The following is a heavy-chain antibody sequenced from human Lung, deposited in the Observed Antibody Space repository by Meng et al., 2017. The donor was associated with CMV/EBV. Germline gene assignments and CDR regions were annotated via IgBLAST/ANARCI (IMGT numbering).Heavy chain of an antibody. CDR3: ADGGYSLFRAVAY. CDR1: GFTFSDYY. V-gene: IGHV3-11*01. Sequence: GESLKISCAASGFTFSDYYMSWIRQAPGKGLEWVSYISGSGIDIYYADSVKGRFTISRDNAKNSLYLQMNSLRAEDTAVYYCADGGYSLFRAVAYWGQGTLVTVSS. CDR2: ISGSGIDI. D-gene: IGHD3-22*01. J-gene: IGHJ4*02.